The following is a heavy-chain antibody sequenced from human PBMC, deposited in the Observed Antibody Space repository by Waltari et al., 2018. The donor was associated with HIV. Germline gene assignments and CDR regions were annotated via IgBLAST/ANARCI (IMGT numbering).Heavy chain of an antibody. CDR1: GFTFSNYW. V-gene: IGHV3-7*01. J-gene: IGHJ6*02. Sequence: EVQLVESGGGLVQPGGSLRLSCAASGFTFSNYWMSWVRQAPGKGLEWVANIKRDGSEKFYVESVKGRFTISRDNAKNSLYLQMNSLRAEDTAVYYCARILAFCGGDCYSGYYYAMDVWGQGTTVTVSS. CDR3: ARILAFCGGDCYSGYYYAMDV. D-gene: IGHD2-21*02. CDR2: IKRDGSEK.